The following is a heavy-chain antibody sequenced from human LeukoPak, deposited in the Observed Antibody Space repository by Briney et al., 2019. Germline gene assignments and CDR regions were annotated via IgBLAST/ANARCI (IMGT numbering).Heavy chain of an antibody. Sequence: GGSLRLSCAASGFTFSSYAMHWVRQAPGKGLEYVSAISSNGGSTYYANSVKGRFTISRDNSKNTLYLQMGSLRAEDMAVYCCARDSLVRGAGFDYWGQGTLVTVSS. CDR3: ARDSLVRGAGFDY. CDR2: ISSNGGST. D-gene: IGHD3-10*01. CDR1: GFTFSSYA. J-gene: IGHJ4*02. V-gene: IGHV3-64*01.